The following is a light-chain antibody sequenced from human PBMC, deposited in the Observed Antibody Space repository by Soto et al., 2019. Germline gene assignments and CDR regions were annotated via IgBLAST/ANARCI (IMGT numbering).Light chain of an antibody. CDR3: QQNDSGPPT. V-gene: IGKV1-39*01. CDR1: QSISNS. J-gene: IGKJ2*01. Sequence: DIQMTQSPSSLSASVGDRVTITCRASQSISNSLNWYQQQAGKAPKFLKYAASSLQSGGPSRFSGRGSGTDFTLTISSLQPEDFATYYCQQNDSGPPTFGPGTKLDIK. CDR2: AAS.